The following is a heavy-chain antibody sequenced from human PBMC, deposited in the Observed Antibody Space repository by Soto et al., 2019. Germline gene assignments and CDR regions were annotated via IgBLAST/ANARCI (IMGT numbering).Heavy chain of an antibody. CDR3: ARTNRGQGFDF. J-gene: IGHJ4*02. CDR1: GGSVSSDTYY. CDR2: VYNRGST. Sequence: PSETLSLTCTVSGGSVSSDTYYWSWVRQPPGKGLEWIGYVYNRGSTNYNPSLKSRVTISVDTSKNQFSLKLTSVTAADTAVYYCARTNRGQGFDFWGQGTLVTVSS. D-gene: IGHD3-16*02. V-gene: IGHV4-61*01.